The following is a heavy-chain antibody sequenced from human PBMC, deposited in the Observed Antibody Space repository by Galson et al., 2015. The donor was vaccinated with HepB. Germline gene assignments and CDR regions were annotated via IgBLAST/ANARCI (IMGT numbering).Heavy chain of an antibody. CDR1: GGTFSSYA. Sequence: SVKVSCKASGGTFSSYAIGWVRQAPGQGLEWMGGIIPIFGTANYAQKFQGRVTITADESTSTAYMELSSLRSEDTAVYYCAHTKRWLQFAEDFFDYWGQGTLVTVSS. D-gene: IGHD5-24*01. V-gene: IGHV1-69*13. J-gene: IGHJ4*02. CDR3: AHTKRWLQFAEDFFDY. CDR2: IIPIFGTA.